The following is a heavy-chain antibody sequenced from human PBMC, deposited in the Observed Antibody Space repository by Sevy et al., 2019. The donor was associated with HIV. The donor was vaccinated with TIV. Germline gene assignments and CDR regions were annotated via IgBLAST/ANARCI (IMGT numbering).Heavy chain of an antibody. D-gene: IGHD5-18*01. CDR1: GFSISTHA. Sequence: GGSLRLSCEASGFSISTHAMNWVRQAPGRGLEWISGISATDGSTHYADSVKGRFTISRDNSKNTVHLQMNSLRAEDTALYYCAAGDTAFLADLDFWGQGTLVTVSS. V-gene: IGHV3-23*01. J-gene: IGHJ4*02. CDR2: ISATDGST. CDR3: AAGDTAFLADLDF.